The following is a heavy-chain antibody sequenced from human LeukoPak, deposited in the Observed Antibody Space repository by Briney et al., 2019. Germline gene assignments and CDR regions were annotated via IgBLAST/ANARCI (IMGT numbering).Heavy chain of an antibody. CDR3: ARGYYYCSSTSCYTAFYYYMDV. J-gene: IGHJ6*03. D-gene: IGHD2-2*02. CDR2: ISSSGSTI. Sequence: GGSLRLSCAASGFTFSDYYMSWLRQAPGKGLEWVSYISSSGSTIYYADSVKGRFTISRDNAKNSLYLQMNSLRAEDTAVYYCARGYYYCSSTSCYTAFYYYMDVWGKGTTVTVSS. CDR1: GFTFSDYY. V-gene: IGHV3-11*01.